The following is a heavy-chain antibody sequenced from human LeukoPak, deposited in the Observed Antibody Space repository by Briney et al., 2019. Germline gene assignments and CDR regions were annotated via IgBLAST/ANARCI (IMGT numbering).Heavy chain of an antibody. CDR3: ARPRARIDR. V-gene: IGHV4-59*01. CDR2: INYSQNMDKDNT. D-gene: IGHD3-9*01. CDR1: VGSITSYY. Sequence: PSETLSLTCTVSVGSITSYYWRGIRQPPGKGLEWLGYINYSQNMDKDNTEYSPSLKSRVTMSLDTSKNDCSLNRTSVPATDSAAYYCARPRARIDRWGQGTLVIVSS. J-gene: IGHJ4*02.